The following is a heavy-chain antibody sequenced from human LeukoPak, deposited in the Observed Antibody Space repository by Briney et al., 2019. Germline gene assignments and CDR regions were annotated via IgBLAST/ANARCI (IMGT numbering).Heavy chain of an antibody. CDR1: GFTFSSYG. D-gene: IGHD2-2*01. V-gene: IGHV3-30*02. CDR3: AKGLNIVVVPAASSKDY. Sequence: GGSLRLSCAASGFTFSSYGMHWVRQAPGKGLEWVAFIRYDGSNKYYADSVKGRFTISRDNSKNTLYLQMNSLRAEDTAVYYCAKGLNIVVVPAASSKDYWGQGTLVTVSS. CDR2: IRYDGSNK. J-gene: IGHJ4*02.